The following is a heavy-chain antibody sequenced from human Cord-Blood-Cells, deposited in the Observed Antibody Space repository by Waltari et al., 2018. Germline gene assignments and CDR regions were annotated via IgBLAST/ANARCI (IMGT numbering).Heavy chain of an antibody. CDR1: GGTFSSYA. CDR2: VTPVFGTP. Sequence: QVQLVQSGAEVKKPGSSVKVYCKASGGTFSSYAISWVRQDPGQGLEWMGGVTPVFGTPNYAQKFQGSVTITADYSTSTAYRELSSLRSEDTAVYYCAGRVELPAAIEAHFDYWGQGTLVTVSS. CDR3: AGRVELPAAIEAHFDY. D-gene: IGHD2-2*01. V-gene: IGHV1-69*12. J-gene: IGHJ4*02.